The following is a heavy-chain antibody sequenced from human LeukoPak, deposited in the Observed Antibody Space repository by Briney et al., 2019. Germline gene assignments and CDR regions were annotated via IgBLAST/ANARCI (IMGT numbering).Heavy chain of an antibody. D-gene: IGHD5-24*01. CDR3: ARRGGRWLQFHNWFDP. V-gene: IGHV4-34*01. Sequence: PSETLSLTCAVYGGSFSGYYWSWIRQPPGKGLEWIGEINHSGSTNYNPSLKSRVTISVDTSKNQFSLKLSSVTAADTAVYYCARRGGRWLQFHNWFDPWGQGTLVTVSS. CDR1: GGSFSGYY. CDR2: INHSGST. J-gene: IGHJ5*02.